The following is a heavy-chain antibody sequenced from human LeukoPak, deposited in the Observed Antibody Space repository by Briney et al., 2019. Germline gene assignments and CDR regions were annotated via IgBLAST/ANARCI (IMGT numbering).Heavy chain of an antibody. CDR1: GFTFTSSA. CDR3: AAREMAVSYYFDY. Sequence: SVKVSCKASGFTFTSSAMQWVRQARGQRLEWIGWTVVGSGNTNYAQKFQERVTITRDMSTSTVYKELSSLRSEDTAVYYCAAREMAVSYYFDYWGQGTLVTVSS. D-gene: IGHD5-24*01. J-gene: IGHJ4*02. CDR2: TVVGSGNT. V-gene: IGHV1-58*02.